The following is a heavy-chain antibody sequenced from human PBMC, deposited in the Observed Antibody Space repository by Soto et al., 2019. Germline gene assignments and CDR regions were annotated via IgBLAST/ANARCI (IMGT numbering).Heavy chain of an antibody. CDR2: IIPIFGTA. J-gene: IGHJ4*02. Sequence: QVQLEQSGAEVKKPGSSVKVSCKASGGTFSSYAVSWVRQAPGQGLEWMGGIIPIFGTADYAQKFQGRVTITADESTSTAYMELSSLRSEDTTVYYCASMLDHYYFDYWGQGTLVTVSS. D-gene: IGHD1-1*01. CDR1: GGTFSSYA. V-gene: IGHV1-69*12. CDR3: ASMLDHYYFDY.